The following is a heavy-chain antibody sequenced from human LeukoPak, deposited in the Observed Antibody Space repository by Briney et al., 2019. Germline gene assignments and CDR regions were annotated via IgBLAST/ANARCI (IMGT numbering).Heavy chain of an antibody. CDR2: ISAYNGNT. J-gene: IGHJ4*02. V-gene: IGHV1-18*01. CDR1: GYTFTSYG. D-gene: IGHD3-22*01. Sequence: GASVKVSCKASGYTFTSYGISWVRQAPGRGLEWMGWISAYNGNTNYAQKLQGRVTMTTDTSTSTAYMELRSLRSDDTAVYYCARDAYYYDSSGYYYLDYWGQGTLVTVSS. CDR3: ARDAYYYDSSGYYYLDY.